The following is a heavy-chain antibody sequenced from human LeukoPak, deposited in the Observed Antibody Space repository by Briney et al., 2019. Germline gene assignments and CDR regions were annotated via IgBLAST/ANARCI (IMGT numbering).Heavy chain of an antibody. CDR2: ITYNGAAT. D-gene: IGHD3-9*01. Sequence: ETGGSLRLSCAASGFTFSSSAMSWARQAPGKGLEWVSSITYNGAATYYLDSVKARFTISRDNSRSTLYLQMDSLTAEDTALYYCAKDGLYFDGSTHIYYFDSWGQGTLVAVSS. J-gene: IGHJ4*02. V-gene: IGHV3-23*01. CDR3: AKDGLYFDGSTHIYYFDS. CDR1: GFTFSSSA.